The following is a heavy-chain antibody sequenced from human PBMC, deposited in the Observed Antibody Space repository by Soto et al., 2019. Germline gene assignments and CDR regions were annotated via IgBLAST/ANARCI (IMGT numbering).Heavy chain of an antibody. V-gene: IGHV3-23*01. D-gene: IGHD3-22*01. CDR1: GFTFSNYA. J-gene: IGHJ3*02. CDR3: AKEIFDSRGYYSDAFDI. CDR2: ISGSGVGT. Sequence: EVQLLESGGGLVHPGGSLRLSCAASGFTFSNYAMSWVRQAPGKGLEWVSAISGSGVGTYYPDSVKGRFTISRDNSKNTLSLQMNSLRADDTAVYYCAKEIFDSRGYYSDAFDIWGQGTMVTVSS.